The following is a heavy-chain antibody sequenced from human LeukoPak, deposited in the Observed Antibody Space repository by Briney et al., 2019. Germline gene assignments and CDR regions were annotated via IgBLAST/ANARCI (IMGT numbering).Heavy chain of an antibody. V-gene: IGHV3-21*04. D-gene: IGHD3-10*02. CDR3: AKTNRRDVSCCSYFDT. Sequence: KPGGSLRLSCAASGFTFSSYSMNWVRQAPGKGLEWVSSISSTGSHMYYADSVKGRFTISRDNSKNTLYLEMNSLRAEDTAVYYCAKTNRRDVSCCSYFDTWGQGSLVTVSP. J-gene: IGHJ4*02. CDR1: GFTFSSYS. CDR2: ISSTGSHM.